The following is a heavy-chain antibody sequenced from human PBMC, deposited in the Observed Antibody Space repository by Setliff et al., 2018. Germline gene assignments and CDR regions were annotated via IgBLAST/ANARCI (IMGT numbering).Heavy chain of an antibody. Sequence: SETLSLTCAGYGGSFSGHYWTWIRQSPEKGLEWIGEINHNRDTNYNPSLKSRVTMSVDTSKNQFSLKLSSVTAADTGVYYCARRRLRGADRGIDSWGQGALVTVSS. V-gene: IGHV4-34*01. D-gene: IGHD6-13*01. CDR2: INHNRDT. J-gene: IGHJ4*02. CDR1: GGSFSGHY. CDR3: ARRRLRGADRGIDS.